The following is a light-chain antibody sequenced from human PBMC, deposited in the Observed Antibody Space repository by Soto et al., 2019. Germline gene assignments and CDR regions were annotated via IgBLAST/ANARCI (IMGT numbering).Light chain of an antibody. Sequence: QSALAQPASVSGSPGQSIPISCTGTSSDVGRYNYVSWFQQHPGKAPKLMIYDVSNWPSGVSDRFSGSKSGNTASLTISGLQAEDEADYSCSSFTGSGTFVFGTGTKVTVL. CDR1: SSDVGRYNY. J-gene: IGLJ1*01. CDR2: DVS. V-gene: IGLV2-14*01. CDR3: SSFTGSGTFV.